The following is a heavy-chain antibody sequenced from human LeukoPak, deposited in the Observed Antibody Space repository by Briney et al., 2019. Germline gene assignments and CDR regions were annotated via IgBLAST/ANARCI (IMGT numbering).Heavy chain of an antibody. D-gene: IGHD6-13*01. V-gene: IGHV4-34*01. CDR3: ATIAAAGYNWFDP. Sequence: SETLSLTCTVSGGSISSYYWSWIRQPPGKGLEWIGEINHSGSTNYNPSLKSRVTISVDTSKNQFSLKLSSVTAADTAVYYCATIAAAGYNWFDPWGQGTLVTVSS. CDR1: GGSISSYY. CDR2: INHSGST. J-gene: IGHJ5*02.